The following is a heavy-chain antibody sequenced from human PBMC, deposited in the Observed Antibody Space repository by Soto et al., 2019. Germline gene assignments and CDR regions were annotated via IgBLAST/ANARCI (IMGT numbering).Heavy chain of an antibody. CDR3: ARFSREQLAGVIDY. J-gene: IGHJ4*02. D-gene: IGHD6-13*01. CDR2: INHSGST. V-gene: IGHV4-34*01. CDR1: GGSFSGYY. Sequence: QVQLQQWGAGLLKPSETLSLTCAVYGGSFSGYYWSWIRQPPGKGLEWIGEINHSGSTNYNPSLKSRVTLSVDTSKNQFSLKLSSVTAADTAVYYCARFSREQLAGVIDYWGQGTLVTVSS.